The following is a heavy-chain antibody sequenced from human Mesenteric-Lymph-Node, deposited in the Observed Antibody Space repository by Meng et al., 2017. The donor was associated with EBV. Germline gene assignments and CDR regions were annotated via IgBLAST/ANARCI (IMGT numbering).Heavy chain of an antibody. CDR2: INPTNGDT. V-gene: IGHV1-2*06. Sequence: QDQAVQSGAGWKTPGASGKASCKASGYTFTGNFLHRVRQAPGQGLDWVGRINPTNGDTNFAKSLQGSVTITRDTSTSTAHMELSRLTSDDTAVYYCTAPLKTPMAYDSWGQGTLVTVSS. D-gene: IGHD5-18*01. J-gene: IGHJ5*02. CDR1: GYTFTGNF. CDR3: TAPLKTPMAYDS.